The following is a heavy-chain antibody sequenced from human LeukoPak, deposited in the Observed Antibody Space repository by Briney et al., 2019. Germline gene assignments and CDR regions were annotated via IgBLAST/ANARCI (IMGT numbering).Heavy chain of an antibody. CDR1: GYTFTTYG. J-gene: IGHJ3*01. Sequence: GASVKVSCKASGYTFTTYGISWVRQAPGQGVEWMRWISVYNGNTNYAQKLQGRVTKTTDTSTNTAYMELRSLRSDDTAVYYCARDPRIIAAAGTGAFDLWGQGTMVTVSS. CDR3: ARDPRIIAAAGTGAFDL. V-gene: IGHV1-18*01. CDR2: ISVYNGNT. D-gene: IGHD6-13*01.